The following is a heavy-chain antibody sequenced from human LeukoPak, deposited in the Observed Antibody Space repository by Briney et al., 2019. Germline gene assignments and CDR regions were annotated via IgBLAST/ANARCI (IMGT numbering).Heavy chain of an antibody. D-gene: IGHD6-13*01. J-gene: IGHJ6*03. CDR3: AKRGAAAGIYYYYYMDV. CDR2: IRYDGSNK. Sequence: QSGGSLRLSCAASGFTFSNYGMHWVRQAPGKGLEWVAFIRYDGSNKYYADSVKGRFTTSRDNSKNTLYLQMNSLRAEDTAVYYCAKRGAAAGIYYYYYMDVWGKGTTVTVSS. CDR1: GFTFSNYG. V-gene: IGHV3-30*02.